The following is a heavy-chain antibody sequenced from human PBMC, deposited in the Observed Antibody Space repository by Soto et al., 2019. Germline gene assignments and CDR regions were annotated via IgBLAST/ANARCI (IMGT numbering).Heavy chain of an antibody. CDR2: ISWNSGSI. D-gene: IGHD3-10*01. CDR1: GFTFDDYA. J-gene: IGHJ6*02. Sequence: GGSLRLSCAASGFTFDDYAMHWVRQAPGKGLEWVSGISWNSGSIGYADSVKGRFTISRDNAKNSLYLQMNSLRAEDKALYYCATSPGNYYYYGMDVWGQGTTVTVSS. V-gene: IGHV3-9*01. CDR3: ATSPGNYYYYGMDV.